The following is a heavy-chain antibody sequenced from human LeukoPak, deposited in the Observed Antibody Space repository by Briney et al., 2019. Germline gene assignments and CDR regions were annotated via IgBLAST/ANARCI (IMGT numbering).Heavy chain of an antibody. CDR2: IYHSGST. Sequence: PSETLSLTCAVSGGSISSSNWWSWVRQPPGKGLEWIGEIYHSGSTNYNPSLKSRVTISVDTSKNQFSLKLSSVTAADTAVYYCARGGFSSYPPMNFQHWGQGTLVTVSS. CDR1: GGSISSSNW. J-gene: IGHJ1*01. V-gene: IGHV4-4*02. D-gene: IGHD6-13*01. CDR3: ARGGFSSYPPMNFQH.